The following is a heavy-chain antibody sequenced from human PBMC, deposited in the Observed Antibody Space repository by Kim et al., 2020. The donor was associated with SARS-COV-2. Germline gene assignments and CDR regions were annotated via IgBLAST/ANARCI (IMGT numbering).Heavy chain of an antibody. J-gene: IGHJ3*02. V-gene: IGHV3-64*01. CDR3: ARDGGSNYAFDI. D-gene: IGHD4-4*01. Sequence: YYANAVKGRFTISRDNSKNTLYLQMGSLRAEDMAVYYCARDGGSNYAFDICGQGTMVTVSS.